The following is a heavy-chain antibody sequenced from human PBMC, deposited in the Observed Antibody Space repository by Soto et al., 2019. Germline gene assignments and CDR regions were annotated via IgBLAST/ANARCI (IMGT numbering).Heavy chain of an antibody. V-gene: IGHV4-59*11. J-gene: IGHJ3*02. CDR3: ARLQYTVVTALDI. Sequence: SETLSLTCSVSGVSIGSHLWSWIRQAPGKGPELVGYIYHTVNTKYNPALKSRVTISMDTSKNQLSLQLSSVTAADTAVYYCARLQYTVVTALDIWGQGTMGTVSS. CDR2: IYHTVNT. CDR1: GVSIGSHL. D-gene: IGHD2-15*01.